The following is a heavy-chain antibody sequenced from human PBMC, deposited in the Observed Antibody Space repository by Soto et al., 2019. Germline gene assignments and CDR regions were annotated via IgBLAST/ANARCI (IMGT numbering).Heavy chain of an antibody. CDR3: AKKTDSSSPWGAIDI. Sequence: EVQLLESGGGLVQPGGSLGSSCAPPGFTFSTYAMHWSHKAPAQGLEWFSGISGSVVGTYYEDSVKGRFTISRDRSKNTLYLQMDSLRAEDTAVYYCAKKTDSSSPWGAIDIWGQGTMVSVSS. D-gene: IGHD6-6*01. CDR1: GFTFSTYA. J-gene: IGHJ3*02. V-gene: IGHV3-23*01. CDR2: ISGSVVGT.